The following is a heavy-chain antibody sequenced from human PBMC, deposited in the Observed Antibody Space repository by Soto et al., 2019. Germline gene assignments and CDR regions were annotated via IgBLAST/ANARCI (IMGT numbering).Heavy chain of an antibody. Sequence: EVQLLESGGGLVQPGGSLRLSCAASGFTFSTYALTWVRQAPGKGLEWVSSIGTHADTTYYVDSVKGRFSISRDNSKNTVYLQMSSLSAEDTAVYYCARPYVEGAVKDAFDIWGRGTMVTVSS. D-gene: IGHD3-16*01. CDR3: ARPYVEGAVKDAFDI. V-gene: IGHV3-23*01. CDR2: IGTHADTT. J-gene: IGHJ3*02. CDR1: GFTFSTYA.